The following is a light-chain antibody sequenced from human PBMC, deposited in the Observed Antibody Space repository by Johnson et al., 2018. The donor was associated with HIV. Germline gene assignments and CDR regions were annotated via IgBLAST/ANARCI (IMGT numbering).Light chain of an antibody. CDR3: GTWDTIRIYYYV. V-gene: IGLV1-51*01. Sequence: QSVLTQPPSVSAAPGQKVTISCSGSSSNIGNNYVSWYQQLPGTAPKLLIYDNNKRPSGIPDRFSGSKSGTSATLGITGLQTGDEADYYCGTWDTIRIYYYVFGTGTKVTFL. CDR2: DNN. J-gene: IGLJ1*01. CDR1: SSNIGNNY.